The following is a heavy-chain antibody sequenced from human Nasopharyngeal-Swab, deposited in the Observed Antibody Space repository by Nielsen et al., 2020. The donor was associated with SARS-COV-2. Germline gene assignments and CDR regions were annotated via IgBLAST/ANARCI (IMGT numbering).Heavy chain of an antibody. D-gene: IGHD6-13*01. CDR3: ARSEIAAGRPYYYYGMDV. CDR2: IYYSGST. Sequence: SETLSLTCAVCGGSFSGYYWSWIRQPPGTGLEWIGYIYYSGSTNYNPSLKSRVTISVDTSKNQFSLKLSSVTAADTAVYYCARSEIAAGRPYYYYGMDVWGQGTTVTVSS. CDR1: GGSFSGYY. J-gene: IGHJ6*02. V-gene: IGHV4-59*01.